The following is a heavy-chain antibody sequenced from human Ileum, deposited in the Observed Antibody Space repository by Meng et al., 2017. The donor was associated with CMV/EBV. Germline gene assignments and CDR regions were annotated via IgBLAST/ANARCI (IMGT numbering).Heavy chain of an antibody. V-gene: IGHV3-66*02. J-gene: IGHJ1*01. CDR1: EFNVSRNY. D-gene: IGHD6-19*01. CDR2: IYNGGNT. Sequence: CAASEFNVSRNYMSWVRQAPGKGLEWVSIIYNGGNTYYADSVKGRFTISRDNSRNTVYLQMNSLRADDTAVYYCARVDGSDWYPYFHHWGQGTLVTVSS. CDR3: ARVDGSDWYPYFHH.